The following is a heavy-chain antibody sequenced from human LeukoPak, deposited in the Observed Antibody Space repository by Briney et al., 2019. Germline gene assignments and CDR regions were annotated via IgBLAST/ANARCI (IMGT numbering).Heavy chain of an antibody. CDR2: ISYDGSKK. CDR1: GFIFSISD. V-gene: IGHV3-33*03. CDR3: AELGITMIGGV. D-gene: IGHD3-10*02. J-gene: IGHJ6*04. Sequence: GGSLRLSCAASGFIFSISDMHWVRQAPGKGLQWVAFISYDGSKKHCADSVQGRCTISRDNAKNSLYLQMNSLRAEDTAVYYCAELGITMIGGVWGKGTTVTISS.